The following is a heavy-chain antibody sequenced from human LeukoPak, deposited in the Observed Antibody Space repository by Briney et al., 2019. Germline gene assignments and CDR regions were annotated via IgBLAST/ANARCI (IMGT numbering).Heavy chain of an antibody. J-gene: IGHJ4*02. V-gene: IGHV1-18*01. CDR1: GYIFTSYG. CDR3: ARGMVTAYYYDSSGYYPNDY. CDR2: ISVYNGNT. D-gene: IGHD3-22*01. Sequence: ASVKVSCKASGYIFTSYGVTWVRQAPGQGLEWMGWISVYNGNTNHAQKLQGRVTMTTDISTSTAYMELRSLRSGDTAVYYCARGMVTAYYYDSSGYYPNDYWGQGTLVTVSS.